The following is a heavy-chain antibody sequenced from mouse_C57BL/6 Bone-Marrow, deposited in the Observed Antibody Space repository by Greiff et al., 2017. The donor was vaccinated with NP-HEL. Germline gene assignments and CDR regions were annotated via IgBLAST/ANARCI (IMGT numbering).Heavy chain of an antibody. V-gene: IGHV1-77*01. CDR3: AILRFYYFDY. Sequence: QVQLQQSGAELVKPGASVKISCKASVYTFTDYYINWVKQRPGQGLAWIGKIGPGSGSTYYNEKFRGKATLTADKSSSTAYMQLSSLTSEDSAVYFCAILRFYYFDYWGQGTTLTVSS. CDR1: VYTFTDYY. CDR2: IGPGSGST. J-gene: IGHJ2*01.